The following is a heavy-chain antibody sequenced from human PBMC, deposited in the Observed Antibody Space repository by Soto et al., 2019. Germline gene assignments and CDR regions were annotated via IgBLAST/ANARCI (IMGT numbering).Heavy chain of an antibody. D-gene: IGHD6-13*01. CDR2: ISFNGSNQ. Sequence: GGSLRLSCAASGFTFSSYGMNWVRQAPGKGLEWVAVISFNGSNQYYADSVKGRFTISRDNSKNTLYLQLNSLRAEDTAVYYCAKDLIAAADYWGQGTLVTVSS. J-gene: IGHJ4*02. V-gene: IGHV3-30*18. CDR3: AKDLIAAADY. CDR1: GFTFSSYG.